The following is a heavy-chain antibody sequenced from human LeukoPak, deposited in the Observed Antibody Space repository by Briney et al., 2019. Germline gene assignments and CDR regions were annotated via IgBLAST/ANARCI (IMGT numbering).Heavy chain of an antibody. J-gene: IGHJ2*01. CDR3: ARAAYSSTWYSRYFDL. D-gene: IGHD6-13*01. V-gene: IGHV3-13*01. CDR2: IGTAGEI. Sequence: GGSLRLSCAASGFTFRSYDMHWVRQATGKGLEWVSGIGTAGEIYYPGSVKGRFTISRENAKTSLYLQMNSLRAGDTAVYYCARAAYSSTWYSRYFDLWGRGTLATVSS. CDR1: GFTFRSYD.